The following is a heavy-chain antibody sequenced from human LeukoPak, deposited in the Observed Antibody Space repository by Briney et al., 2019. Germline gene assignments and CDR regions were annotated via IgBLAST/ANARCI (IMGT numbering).Heavy chain of an antibody. V-gene: IGHV3-74*01. Sequence: SGGSLRLSCAASGFTFSNDWMHWVRRAPGKGLVWVSRISSDGTTTNYADSVKGRFTISRDNAKNTLYLQMDSLRAEDTAVYYCAGRWSFDYWGQGTLVTVSS. CDR3: AGRWSFDY. J-gene: IGHJ4*02. D-gene: IGHD2-15*01. CDR1: GFTFSNDW. CDR2: ISSDGTTT.